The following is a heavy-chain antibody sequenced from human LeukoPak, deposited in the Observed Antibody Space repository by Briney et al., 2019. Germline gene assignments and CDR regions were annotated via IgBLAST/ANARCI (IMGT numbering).Heavy chain of an antibody. J-gene: IGHJ6*03. Sequence: PGGSLRLSCVASAFTFSDYSMNWVRQAPGKGLEWVSYISGRSSTIYYADSVKGRFTISRDNAKNSMYLQMNSLRAEDTAVYYCAKDNTIFGVVITTYMDVWGKGTTVTVSS. CDR3: AKDNTIFGVVITTYMDV. CDR1: AFTFSDYS. V-gene: IGHV3-48*01. D-gene: IGHD3-3*01. CDR2: ISGRSSTI.